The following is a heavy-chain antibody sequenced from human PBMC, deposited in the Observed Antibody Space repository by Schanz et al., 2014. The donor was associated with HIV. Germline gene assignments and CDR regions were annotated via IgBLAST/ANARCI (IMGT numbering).Heavy chain of an antibody. V-gene: IGHV3-74*01. CDR2: ISSDGSST. CDR1: GFTFSTSW. Sequence: EVQLLESGGGLVQPGGSLRLSCAASGFTFSTSWMHWVRQAPGKGLVWVSRISSDGSSTSYADSVKGRFTISRDNAKNTLYLQTNSLRGEDTAVYYCAREASLEWLYVVDVWGQGTTVTVSS. D-gene: IGHD3-3*01. CDR3: AREASLEWLYVVDV. J-gene: IGHJ6*02.